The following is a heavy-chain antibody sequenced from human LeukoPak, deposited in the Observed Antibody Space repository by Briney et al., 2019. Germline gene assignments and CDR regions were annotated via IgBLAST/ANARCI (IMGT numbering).Heavy chain of an antibody. J-gene: IGHJ4*02. CDR3: ASGMTEFDY. Sequence: GGSLRLSCAASGFRFSDYWMSWVRQAPGKGLEWVANIKEDGAEKYYVESVKGRFTIFRDNAKHSLHLQMNSLRVEDTAVYYCASGMTEFDYCGQGTLVTVSA. CDR1: GFRFSDYW. CDR2: IKEDGAEK. V-gene: IGHV3-7*01.